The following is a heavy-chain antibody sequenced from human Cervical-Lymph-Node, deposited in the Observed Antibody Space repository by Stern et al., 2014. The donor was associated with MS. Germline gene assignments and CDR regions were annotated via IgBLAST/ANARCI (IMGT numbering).Heavy chain of an antibody. CDR3: ARVCYDFWSGYYTIDY. Sequence: VQLQESGPGLVKPSQTLSLTCTVSGGSISSGGYYWSWIRQHPGKGLAWVGYIYYRGSTYYNPFLKSLVTISVDTSKNQFSLKLSSVTAADTAVYYCARVCYDFWSGYYTIDYWGQGTLVTVSS. CDR1: GGSISSGGYY. V-gene: IGHV4-31*01. CDR2: IYYRGST. D-gene: IGHD3-3*01. J-gene: IGHJ4*02.